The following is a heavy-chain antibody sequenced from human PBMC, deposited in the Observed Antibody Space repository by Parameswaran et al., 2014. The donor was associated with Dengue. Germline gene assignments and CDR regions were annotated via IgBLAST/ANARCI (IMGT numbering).Heavy chain of an antibody. CDR2: IKQDGSEK. Sequence: VRQMPGKGLEWVANIKQDGSEKYYVDSVKGRFTISRDNAKNSLYLQMNSLRAEDTAVYYCARLAAAAGTDYWGQGTPGHRLL. D-gene: IGHD6-13*01. CDR3: ARLAAAAGTDY. J-gene: IGHJ4*02. V-gene: IGHV3-7*02.